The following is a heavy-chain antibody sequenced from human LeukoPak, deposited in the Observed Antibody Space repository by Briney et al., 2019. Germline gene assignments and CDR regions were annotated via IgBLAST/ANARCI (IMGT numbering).Heavy chain of an antibody. V-gene: IGHV3-53*01. CDR2: IYSGGST. CDR3: ARDVGALNWFDP. Sequence: GGSLRLSCAVSGFTVSSNYMSWVRQAPGKGLEWVSVIYSGGSTYYADSVKGRFTVSRDKPKNTVYLQMNSLRAEDTAVYYCARDVGALNWFDPWGQGTLVTVSS. D-gene: IGHD2-15*01. CDR1: GFTVSSNY. J-gene: IGHJ5*02.